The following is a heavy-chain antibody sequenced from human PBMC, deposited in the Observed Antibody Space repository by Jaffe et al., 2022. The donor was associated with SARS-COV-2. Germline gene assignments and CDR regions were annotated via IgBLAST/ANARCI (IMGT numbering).Heavy chain of an antibody. CDR1: GFTFSDHY. D-gene: IGHD4-17*01. J-gene: IGHJ6*02. CDR3: ARGANGDYAGYYYGMDV. V-gene: IGHV3-72*01. CDR2: IRNNARRYTT. Sequence: EVRLVESGGGLVQPGGSLRLSCAASGFTFSDHYMDWVRQAPGKGLEWVGRIRNNARRYTTEYATSVKGRFTISRDDSKNSLYLQMNNLKTEDTAVYYCARGANGDYAGYYYGMDVWGQGTTVTVSS.